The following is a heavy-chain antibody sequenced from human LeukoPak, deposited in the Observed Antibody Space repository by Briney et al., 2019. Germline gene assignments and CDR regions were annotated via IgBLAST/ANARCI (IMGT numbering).Heavy chain of an antibody. Sequence: PGGSLRLSCAASGFIFSSYWVSWVRQAPGKGLEWVANIKQDGSEKYYVDSVKGRFTISRDNAKNSLYLQMNSLRAEDTAVYYCARYSSSSSFDYWGQGTLVTVSS. V-gene: IGHV3-7*01. CDR3: ARYSSSSSFDY. CDR2: IKQDGSEK. J-gene: IGHJ4*02. CDR1: GFIFSSYW. D-gene: IGHD6-6*01.